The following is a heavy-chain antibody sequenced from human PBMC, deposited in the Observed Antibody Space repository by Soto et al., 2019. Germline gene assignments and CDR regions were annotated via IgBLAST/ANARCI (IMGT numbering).Heavy chain of an antibody. CDR2: MNSEGSST. Sequence: EVQLVESGGGLVQPGGSLRLSCAVSGFTLSSYWMHWVRQVPGKGLVWVSRMNSEGSSTSYADSVKGRFTISRDNAKNTLYLQLNSLRAADTALYYCARVGCSGGSCIDYWGQGTLVTVTS. V-gene: IGHV3-74*01. CDR3: ARVGCSGGSCIDY. D-gene: IGHD2-15*01. CDR1: GFTLSSYW. J-gene: IGHJ4*02.